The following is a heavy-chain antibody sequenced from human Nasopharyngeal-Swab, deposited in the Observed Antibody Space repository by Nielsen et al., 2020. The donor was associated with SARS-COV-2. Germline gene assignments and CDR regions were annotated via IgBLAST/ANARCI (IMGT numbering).Heavy chain of an antibody. CDR1: GFTFDDYA. Sequence: LSLTCAASGFTFDDYAMHWVRQAPGKGLEWVSGISWNSGSIGYADSVKGRFTISRDNAKNSLYLQMNSLRAEDTALYYCAKDTDPVAGPFDYWGQGTLVTVSS. CDR2: ISWNSGSI. V-gene: IGHV3-9*01. CDR3: AKDTDPVAGPFDY. J-gene: IGHJ4*02. D-gene: IGHD6-19*01.